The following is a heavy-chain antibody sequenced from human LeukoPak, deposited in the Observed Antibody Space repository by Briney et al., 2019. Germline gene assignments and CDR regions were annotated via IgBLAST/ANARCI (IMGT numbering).Heavy chain of an antibody. J-gene: IGHJ4*02. CDR2: IYYSGNT. V-gene: IGHV4-31*03. Sequence: SETLSLTCTVSGASISSGGFYWPWIRQHPGKGLEWIGYIYYSGNTYYNPSLKSRLTISVDRSKNQFSLKLTSVTAADTAVYYCARVRMVRGVIGGDFDYWGQGTLVTVSS. CDR1: GASISSGGFY. CDR3: ARVRMVRGVIGGDFDY. D-gene: IGHD3-10*01.